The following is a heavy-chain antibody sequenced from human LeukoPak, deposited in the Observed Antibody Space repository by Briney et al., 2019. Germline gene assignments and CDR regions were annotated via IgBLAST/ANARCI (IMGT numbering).Heavy chain of an antibody. CDR2: IYPGDSDT. Sequence: GESLKISCKGSGYSFTSYWIGWVRQMPGKGLEWMGIIYPGDSDTRYSPSFQGQVTISADKSISTAYLQWSSLKASDTAMYYCVRHSYYYDSSGYHPPDYWGQGTLVTVSS. CDR3: VRHSYYYDSSGYHPPDY. D-gene: IGHD3-22*01. J-gene: IGHJ4*02. V-gene: IGHV5-51*01. CDR1: GYSFTSYW.